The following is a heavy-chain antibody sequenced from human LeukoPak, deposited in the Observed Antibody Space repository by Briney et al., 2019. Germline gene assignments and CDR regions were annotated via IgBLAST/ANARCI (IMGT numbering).Heavy chain of an antibody. CDR1: GVTISNIW. J-gene: IGHJ6*02. CDR3: ARLILRITMIQDGMDV. V-gene: IGHV3-7*03. CDR2: IGQDGSGK. Sequence: PGGSLRLSCVVSGVTISNIWMSWVRQAPGKGLEWLANIGQDGSGKYYGDSVKGRFTISRDNAKNSLYLQMNSLGVEDTAVYYCARLILRITMIQDGMDVWGQGTTVTVSS. D-gene: IGHD3-22*01.